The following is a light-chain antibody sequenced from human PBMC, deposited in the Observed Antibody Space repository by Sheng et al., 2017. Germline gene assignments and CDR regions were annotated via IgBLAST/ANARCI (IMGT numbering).Light chain of an antibody. V-gene: IGKV3-15*01. CDR2: GAS. J-gene: IGKJ4*01. CDR1: QSVSGY. CDR3: QQYYSWPLT. Sequence: EIVMTQSPATLSVSPGEGATLSCRASQSVSGYVVWFQQKPGQAPRLLISGASTRATGIPARFSGSASGTEFTLTISSLQSEDFAVYYCQQYYSWPLTFGGGTKVEI.